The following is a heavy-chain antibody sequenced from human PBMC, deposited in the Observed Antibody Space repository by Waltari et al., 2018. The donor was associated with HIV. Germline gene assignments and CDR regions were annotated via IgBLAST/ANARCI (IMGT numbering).Heavy chain of an antibody. D-gene: IGHD3-22*01. Sequence: QVQLVESGGGVVQPGRSLRLSCAASGFTFSNFAMHWVRQAPGKGLGWLVVIWYDGDNKYYADSVKGRFTIARENSKNTLYLQMNSLRVEDTAVYYCARGGYYYDISGYYHYWGQGTLVTVSS. CDR3: ARGGYYYDISGYYHY. CDR1: GFTFSNFA. V-gene: IGHV3-33*01. J-gene: IGHJ4*02. CDR2: IWYDGDNK.